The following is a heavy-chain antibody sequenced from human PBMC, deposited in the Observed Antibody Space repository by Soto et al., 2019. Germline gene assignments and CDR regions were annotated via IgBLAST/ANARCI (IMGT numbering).Heavy chain of an antibody. D-gene: IGHD6-25*01. CDR1: GGSISSYY. CDR2: IYYSGST. V-gene: IGHV4-59*08. J-gene: IGHJ4*02. CDR3: ARCNGYPTYFDY. Sequence: QVQLQESGPGLVKPSETLSLTCTVSGGSISSYYWSWIRQPPGKGLEWIGYIYYSGSTNYNPSLKSRVTISVDTSKNQFSLKLSSVTAADTAVYYCARCNGYPTYFDYWGQGTPVTVSS.